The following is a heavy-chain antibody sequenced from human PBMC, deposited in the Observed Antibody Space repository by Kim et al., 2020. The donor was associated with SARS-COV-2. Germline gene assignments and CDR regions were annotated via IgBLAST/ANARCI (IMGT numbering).Heavy chain of an antibody. CDR1: GYSVETSA. V-gene: IGHV3-23*01. J-gene: IGHJ4*02. CDR3: VKDHPSSGWPTFDL. D-gene: IGHD6-19*01. CDR2: ITKFDGRT. Sequence: GGSLRLSCAASGYSVETSAMSWVRQAPEGGLEWISAITKFDGRTYYGDSVRGRFTISRDNSKNTVFLQMDSLRADDTGLYYCVKDHPSSGWPTFDLWGQGTLVTVSS.